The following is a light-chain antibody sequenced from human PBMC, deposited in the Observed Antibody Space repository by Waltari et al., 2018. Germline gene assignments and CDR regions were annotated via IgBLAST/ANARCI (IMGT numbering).Light chain of an antibody. CDR1: SSDVGGYKY. Sequence: QSALTQPASVSGSPGQSITISCTGPSSDVGGYKYVSWYQQHPGKAPKLMIYDVSKRPSGVSNRFSGSKSGNTASLTISGLQAEDEADYYCSSYTSSSTSDVVFGGGTKLTVL. J-gene: IGLJ2*01. CDR2: DVS. V-gene: IGLV2-14*03. CDR3: SSYTSSSTSDVV.